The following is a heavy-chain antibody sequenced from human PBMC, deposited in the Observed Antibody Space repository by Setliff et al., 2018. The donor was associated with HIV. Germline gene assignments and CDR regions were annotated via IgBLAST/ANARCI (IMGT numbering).Heavy chain of an antibody. J-gene: IGHJ4*02. Sequence: SETLSLTCAVSGASISSSNWWSWVRQSPGKGLEWIGEIFHTGSTNYNPSRKSRVTISVDTSKNHFSLNVRSLTAADTALYFCARLMPNWDYFDYWGQGTQVTVSS. CDR1: GASISSSNW. CDR3: ARLMPNWDYFDY. CDR2: IFHTGST. V-gene: IGHV4-4*02. D-gene: IGHD2-2*01.